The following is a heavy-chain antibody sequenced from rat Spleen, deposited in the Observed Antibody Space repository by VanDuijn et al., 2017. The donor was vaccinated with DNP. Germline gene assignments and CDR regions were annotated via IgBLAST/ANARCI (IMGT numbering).Heavy chain of an antibody. J-gene: IGHJ2*01. D-gene: IGHD1-11*01. CDR3: ARHEATEGIDFDY. CDR2: IIHDGSSI. CDR1: GFNFNDHW. V-gene: IGHV5-29*01. Sequence: EVKLVESGGGLVQPGRSLKLSCAASGFNFNDHWMGWVRQAPTRGLEWVATIIHDGSSIYYRDSVKGRFTISRDNAKSTLYLQLNSLRSEDTAIYYCARHEATEGIDFDYWGQGVMVTVSS.